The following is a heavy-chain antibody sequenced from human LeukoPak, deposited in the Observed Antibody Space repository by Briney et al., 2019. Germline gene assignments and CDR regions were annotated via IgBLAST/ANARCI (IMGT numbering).Heavy chain of an antibody. CDR1: GGTFSSYA. V-gene: IGHV1-69*01. CDR2: IIPIFGTA. CDR3: ARNSLWFGELLLVY. Sequence: SVRVSCKASGGTFSSYAISWVRQAPGQGLEWMGGIIPIFGTANYAQKSQGRVTITADESTSTAYMELSSLRSEDTAVYYCARNSLWFGELLLVYWGQGTLVTVSS. J-gene: IGHJ4*02. D-gene: IGHD3-10*01.